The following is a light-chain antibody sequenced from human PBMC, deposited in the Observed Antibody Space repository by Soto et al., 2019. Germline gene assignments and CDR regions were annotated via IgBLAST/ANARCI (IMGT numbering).Light chain of an antibody. Sequence: QSALTQPASVSGSPGQSITISCTGTSSDVGSYNLVSWYQQHPGKAPKLMIYEGSKRPSGVSNRLSGSKSGNTASLTISGLQAEDEADYYCCSYAGSSTFVVVFGGGNKLTVL. J-gene: IGLJ2*01. CDR2: EGS. CDR3: CSYAGSSTFVVV. V-gene: IGLV2-23*03. CDR1: SSDVGSYNL.